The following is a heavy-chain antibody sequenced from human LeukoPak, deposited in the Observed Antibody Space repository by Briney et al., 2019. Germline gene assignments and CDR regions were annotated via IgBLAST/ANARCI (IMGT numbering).Heavy chain of an antibody. CDR3: ARTPGGSGPYWGVPRSYCFDS. V-gene: IGHV4-61*09. CDR1: GGSIGGGSYY. CDR2: VYVTRTT. D-gene: IGHD6-19*01. Sequence: SQTLSLTCTVSGGSIGGGSYYWSWVRQPGGKGLEWIGHVYVTRTTKYNPSLKSRVDISLDMSRNQFFLKLDSVTAADSAIYYCARTPGGSGPYWGVPRSYCFDSWGQGILVAVS. J-gene: IGHJ4*02.